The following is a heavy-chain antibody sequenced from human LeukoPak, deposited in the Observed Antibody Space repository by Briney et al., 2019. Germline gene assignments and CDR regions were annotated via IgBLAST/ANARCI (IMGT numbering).Heavy chain of an antibody. CDR3: ASSGVSGYSSSAPRGYFDY. J-gene: IGHJ4*02. V-gene: IGHV3-7*01. Sequence: GGSLRLSCAASGFTFSSYWMSWVRQAPGKGLEWVANIKQDGSEKYYVYSVKGRFTISRDNAKNSLYLQMNSLRAEDTAVYYCASSGVSGYSSSAPRGYFDYWGQGTLVTVSS. CDR1: GFTFSSYW. CDR2: IKQDGSEK. D-gene: IGHD6-6*01.